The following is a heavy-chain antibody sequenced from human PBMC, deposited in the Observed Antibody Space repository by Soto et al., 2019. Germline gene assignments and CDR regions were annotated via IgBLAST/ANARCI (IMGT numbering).Heavy chain of an antibody. CDR3: AKDQWFGESIPLFDY. D-gene: IGHD3-10*01. Sequence: GGSLRLSCAASGFTFDDYAMHWVRQAPGKGLEWVSGISWNSGSIGYADSVKGRFTISRDNAKNSLYLQMNSLRAEDTALYYCAKDQWFGESIPLFDYWGQGTLVTVSS. CDR1: GFTFDDYA. J-gene: IGHJ4*02. V-gene: IGHV3-9*01. CDR2: ISWNSGSI.